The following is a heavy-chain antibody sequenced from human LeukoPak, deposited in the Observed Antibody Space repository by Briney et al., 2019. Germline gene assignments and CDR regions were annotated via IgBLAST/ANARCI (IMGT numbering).Heavy chain of an antibody. CDR2: IYYSGST. V-gene: IGHV4-39*01. J-gene: IGHJ6*02. Sequence: KPSETLSLTCTVSGGSISSSSYYWGWTRQPPGKGLEWIGSIYYSGSTYYNPSLKSRVTISVDTSKNQFSLKLSSVTAADTAVYYCARLLGENVVTATPSRYYYYYGMDVWGQGTTVTVSS. CDR1: GGSISSSSYY. D-gene: IGHD2-21*02. CDR3: ARLLGENVVTATPSRYYYYYGMDV.